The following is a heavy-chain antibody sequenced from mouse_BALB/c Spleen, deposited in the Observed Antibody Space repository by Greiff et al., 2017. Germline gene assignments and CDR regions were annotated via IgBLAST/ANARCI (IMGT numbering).Heavy chain of an antibody. V-gene: IGHV1-69*02. J-gene: IGHJ4*01. CDR3: TREGGCSLYYYAMDY. D-gene: IGHD1-1*01. CDR2: IYPSDSYT. CDR1: GYTFTSYW. Sequence: QVQLQQPGAELVRPGASVKLSCKASGYTFTSYWINWVKQRPGQGLEWIGNIYPSDSYTNYNQKFKDKATLTVDKSSSTAYMQLSSPTSEDSAVYYCTREGGCSLYYYAMDYWGQGTSVTVSS.